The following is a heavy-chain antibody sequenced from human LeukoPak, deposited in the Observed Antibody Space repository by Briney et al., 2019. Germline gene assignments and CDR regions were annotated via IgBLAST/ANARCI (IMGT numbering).Heavy chain of an antibody. CDR2: ISSSGSTI. CDR3: ARVVPAAIYAFDI. J-gene: IGHJ3*02. V-gene: IGHV3-48*03. CDR1: GFTFSSYE. Sequence: GGSLRLSCAASGFTFSSYEMNWVRQAPGKGLEWVSYISSSGSTIYYADSVKGRFTISRDNAKNSLYLQMNSLRAEDTAVYYCARVVPAAIYAFDIWGQGTMVTVSS. D-gene: IGHD2-2*02.